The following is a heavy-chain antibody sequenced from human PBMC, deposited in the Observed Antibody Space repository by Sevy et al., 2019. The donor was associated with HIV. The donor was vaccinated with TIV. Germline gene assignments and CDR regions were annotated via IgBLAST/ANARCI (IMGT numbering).Heavy chain of an antibody. V-gene: IGHV4-4*07. D-gene: IGHD6-13*01. J-gene: IGHJ6*03. CDR3: ARAAITHGSVIAAAGTYYYYYYMDV. CDR1: GGSISSYY. Sequence: SETLSLTCTVSGGSISSYYWSWIRQPAGKGLEWIGRIYISGSTNYNPSLKSRVTMSVDTSKNQFSLKLSSVTAADTAVYYCARAAITHGSVIAAAGTYYYYYYMDVWGKGTTVTVSS. CDR2: IYISGST.